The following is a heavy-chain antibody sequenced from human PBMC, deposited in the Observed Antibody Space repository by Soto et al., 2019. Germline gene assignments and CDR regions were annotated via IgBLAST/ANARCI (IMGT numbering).Heavy chain of an antibody. CDR3: ARGGAIAVAGADYYYYGMDV. CDR2: IYPGDSDT. J-gene: IGHJ6*02. CDR1: GYSFTSYW. D-gene: IGHD6-19*01. Sequence: GEFLKISCKGSGYSFTSYWIGWVGQMPGKGLEWMGIIYPGDSDTRYSPSFQGQVTISADKSISTAYLQWSSLKASDTAMYYCARGGAIAVAGADYYYYGMDVWGQGTTVTVSS. V-gene: IGHV5-51*01.